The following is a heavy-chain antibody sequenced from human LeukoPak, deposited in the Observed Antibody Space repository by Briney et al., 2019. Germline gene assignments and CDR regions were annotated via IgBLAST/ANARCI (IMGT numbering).Heavy chain of an antibody. Sequence: PLASVTVSCKASGYTFTGYYMHWVRQAPGQGVEWMGWINPNSGGTNYAQKFQGRVTMTRDTSISTAYMELSRLRSDDTAVYYCARVVGIAVAGIEYWGQGTLVTVSS. CDR1: GYTFTGYY. D-gene: IGHD6-19*01. J-gene: IGHJ4*02. V-gene: IGHV1-2*02. CDR3: ARVVGIAVAGIEY. CDR2: INPNSGGT.